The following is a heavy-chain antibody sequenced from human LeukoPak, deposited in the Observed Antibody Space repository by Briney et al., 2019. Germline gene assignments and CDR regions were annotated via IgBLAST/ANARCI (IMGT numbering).Heavy chain of an antibody. J-gene: IGHJ4*02. CDR1: GYTFTSYG. Sequence: ASVKVSCKASGYTFTSYGISWVRQAPGQGLEWMGIINPSGGSTSYAQKFQGRVTMTRDTSTSTVYMELSSLRSEDTAVYYCLSWLASNDYWGQGTLVTVSS. D-gene: IGHD2-15*01. V-gene: IGHV1-46*01. CDR3: LSWLASNDY. CDR2: INPSGGST.